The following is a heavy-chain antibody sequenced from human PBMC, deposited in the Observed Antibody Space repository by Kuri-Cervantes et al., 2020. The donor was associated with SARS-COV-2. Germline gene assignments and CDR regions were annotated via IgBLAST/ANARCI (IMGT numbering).Heavy chain of an antibody. Sequence: LRLSCTVSGGSISSGCYYWSWIRQHPGKGLEWIGYIYYSGSTYYNPSLKSLVTISVDTSKNQFSLKLSSVTAADAAVYYCARRTVVTTTVLDYWGRGTLVTVSS. D-gene: IGHD4-17*01. CDR1: GGSISSGCYY. V-gene: IGHV4-31*01. CDR3: ARRTVVTTTVLDY. CDR2: IYYSGST. J-gene: IGHJ4*02.